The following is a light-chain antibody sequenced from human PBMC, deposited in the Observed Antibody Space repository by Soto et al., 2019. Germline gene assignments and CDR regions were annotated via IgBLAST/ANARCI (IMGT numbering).Light chain of an antibody. CDR3: QQYKGYSPLT. CDR1: QSISSW. CDR2: DAS. Sequence: DIQMTQSPSTLSASVGDRVTITCRASQSISSWLAWYQQKPGRAPNLLIYDASSLESGVPSRFSGSGSGTESTLTISSLQPDDSATYYCQQYKGYSPLTFGGGTKVDIK. V-gene: IGKV1-5*01. J-gene: IGKJ4*01.